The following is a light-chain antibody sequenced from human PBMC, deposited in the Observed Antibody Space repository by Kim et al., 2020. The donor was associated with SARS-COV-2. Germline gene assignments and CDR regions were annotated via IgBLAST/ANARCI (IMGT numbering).Light chain of an antibody. Sequence: SYELTQPPSVSVSPGQTASITCSGDKLGDKYVCWYQQKPGQSPVRVIYEDSRRPSGIPERFLGSNSGNTATLTISGTQAMDEADYYCQAWDSSTGVFGGCTQLTVL. CDR1: KLGDKY. J-gene: IGLJ7*01. V-gene: IGLV3-1*01. CDR3: QAWDSSTGV. CDR2: EDS.